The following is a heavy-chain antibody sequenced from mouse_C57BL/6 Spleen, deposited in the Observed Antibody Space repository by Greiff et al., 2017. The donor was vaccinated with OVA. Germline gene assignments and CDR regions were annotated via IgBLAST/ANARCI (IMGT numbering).Heavy chain of an antibody. Sequence: QVTLKESGPGILQSSQTLSLTCSFSGFSLSTSGMGVSWIRQPSGKGLEWLAHIYWDDDKRYNPSLKSRLTISKDTSRNQVFLKITSVDTADTATDYCARRRGTGTSGSYWYFDVWGTGTTVTVSS. V-gene: IGHV8-12*01. D-gene: IGHD4-1*01. CDR3: ARRRGTGTSGSYWYFDV. J-gene: IGHJ1*03. CDR1: GFSLSTSGMG. CDR2: IYWDDDK.